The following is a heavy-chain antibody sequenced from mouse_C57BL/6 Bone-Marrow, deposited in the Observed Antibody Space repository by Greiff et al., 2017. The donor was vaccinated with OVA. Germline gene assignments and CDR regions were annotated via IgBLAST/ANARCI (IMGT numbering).Heavy chain of an antibody. D-gene: IGHD4-1*01. V-gene: IGHV2-3*01. CDR1: GFSLTSYG. CDR3: AKQTGTRDYAMDY. J-gene: IGHJ4*01. CDR2: IWGDGST. Sequence: QVQLKESGPGLVAPSQSLSITCPVSGFSLTSYGVSWVRQPPGKGLEWLGVIWGDGSTNYHSALISRLSISKDNSKSQVFLKLNSRQTDDTATYYCAKQTGTRDYAMDYWGQGTSVTVSS.